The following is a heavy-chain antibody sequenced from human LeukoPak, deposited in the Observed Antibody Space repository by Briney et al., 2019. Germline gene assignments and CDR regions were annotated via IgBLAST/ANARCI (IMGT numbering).Heavy chain of an antibody. CDR2: IYHSGST. V-gene: IGHV4-4*02. Sequence: SETLSLTCAVSGGSISSSNWWSWVRQPPGKGLEWIGEIYHSGSTNYNPSLKSRVTISVDKSKNQFSLKLSSVTAADTAVYYCARQGYYGSGSYYYWFDPWGQGTLVTVSS. D-gene: IGHD3-10*01. CDR3: ARQGYYGSGSYYYWFDP. J-gene: IGHJ5*02. CDR1: GGSISSSNW.